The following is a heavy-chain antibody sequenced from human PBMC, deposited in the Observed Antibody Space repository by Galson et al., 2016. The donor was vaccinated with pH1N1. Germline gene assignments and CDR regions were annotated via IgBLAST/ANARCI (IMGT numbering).Heavy chain of an antibody. V-gene: IGHV3-7*01. D-gene: IGHD2-15*01. CDR1: GFTLSVYW. Sequence: SLRLSCAVSGFTLSVYWMSWVRQAPGKGLEWVANIKQDGSEEYYVDSVKGRFTISRDNAKNSLYLQMNSLRAEDTALYYCVRDRRGVVVVVAAIPGWFDPWGQGTLVTVSS. CDR3: VRDRRGVVVVVAAIPGWFDP. J-gene: IGHJ5*02. CDR2: IKQDGSEE.